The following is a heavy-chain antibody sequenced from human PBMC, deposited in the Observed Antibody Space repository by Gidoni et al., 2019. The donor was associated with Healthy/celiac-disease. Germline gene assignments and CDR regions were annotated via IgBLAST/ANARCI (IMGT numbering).Heavy chain of an antibody. CDR1: GFPFSSYG. Sequence: QVQLVESGGGVVQPGRALRLPCAASGFPFSSYGLPRVRQAPGKGLEWVAVISYDGSNKYYADSVKGRFTISRDNSKNTLYLQMNSLRAEDTAVYYCAKDHGAYCGGDCYSDVYFDYWGQGTLVTVSS. V-gene: IGHV3-30*18. CDR3: AKDHGAYCGGDCYSDVYFDY. J-gene: IGHJ4*02. D-gene: IGHD2-21*02. CDR2: ISYDGSNK.